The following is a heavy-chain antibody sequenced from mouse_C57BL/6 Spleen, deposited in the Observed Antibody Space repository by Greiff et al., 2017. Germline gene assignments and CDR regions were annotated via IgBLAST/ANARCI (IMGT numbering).Heavy chain of an antibody. V-gene: IGHV1-75*01. CDR1: GYTFTNYY. CDR3: GRQGMLTYFDV. CDR2: IFPGSGST. J-gene: IGHJ1*03. Sequence: VQRVESGPELVKPGASVKISCKASGYTFTNYYINWVKQRPGQGLECIGLIFPGSGSTYYNEKFKGKATLTVDKSSSTAYMLLSSLTSEDSAVDLCGRQGMLTYFDVWGTGTTVTVSS.